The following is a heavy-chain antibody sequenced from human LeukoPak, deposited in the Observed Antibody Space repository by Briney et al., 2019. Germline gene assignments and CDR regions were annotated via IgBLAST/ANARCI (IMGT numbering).Heavy chain of an antibody. V-gene: IGHV3-30*02. D-gene: IGHD2-8*01. CDR3: ARDTEMAYYYYMDV. CDR1: GFTFSSYG. Sequence: GGSLRLSCAASGFTFSSYGMHWVRQAPGKGLEWVAFIRYDGSNKYYADSVKGRFTISRDNAENSLYLQMNSLRAEDTAVYYCARDTEMAYYYYMDVWGKGTTVTISS. J-gene: IGHJ6*03. CDR2: IRYDGSNK.